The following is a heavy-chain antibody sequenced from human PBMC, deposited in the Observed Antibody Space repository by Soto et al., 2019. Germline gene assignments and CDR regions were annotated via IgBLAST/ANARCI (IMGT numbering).Heavy chain of an antibody. CDR2: IYPGDSDT. CDR3: ARQPSSRRDGYVMVDY. V-gene: IGHV5-51*01. CDR1: GYSFTSYW. D-gene: IGHD2-8*01. J-gene: IGHJ4*02. Sequence: PGESLKLSCKGSGYSFTSYWIGWVRQMPGKGLEWMGIIYPGDSDTRYSPSFQGQVTISADKSISTAYLQWSSLKASDTAMYYCARQPSSRRDGYVMVDYWGQGTLVTVSS.